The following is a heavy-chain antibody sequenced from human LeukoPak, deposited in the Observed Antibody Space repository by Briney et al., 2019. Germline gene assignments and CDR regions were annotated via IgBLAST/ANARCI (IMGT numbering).Heavy chain of an antibody. V-gene: IGHV3-23*01. J-gene: IGHJ5*02. D-gene: IGHD6-13*01. CDR2: ISGSGGST. Sequence: GGSLRLSCAASGFTFSSYAMSWVRQAPGKGLEWASAISGSGGSTYYADSVKGRFTISRDNSKNTLYLQMNSLRAEDTAVYYCAKGIAAADFNWFDPWGQGTPATVSS. CDR3: AKGIAAADFNWFDP. CDR1: GFTFSSYA.